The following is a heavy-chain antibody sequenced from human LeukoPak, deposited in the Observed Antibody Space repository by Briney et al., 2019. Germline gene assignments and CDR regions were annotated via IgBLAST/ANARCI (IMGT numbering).Heavy chain of an antibody. CDR2: LYYSGNT. D-gene: IGHD5-18*01. CDR3: RGYSYGNTFDY. CDR1: GGSISSSSYY. J-gene: IGHJ4*02. Sequence: SETLSLTCTVSGGSISSSSYYWGWIRQPPGKGLEWIGSLYYSGNTYYTPSLKSRVTFSLDTSKNQFSLRLTSVTAADTAVYYCRGYSYGNTFDYWGQGTLVTVSS. V-gene: IGHV4-39*07.